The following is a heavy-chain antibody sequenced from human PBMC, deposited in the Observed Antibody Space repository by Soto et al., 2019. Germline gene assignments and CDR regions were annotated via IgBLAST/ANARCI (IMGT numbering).Heavy chain of an antibody. CDR1: EYSFRIYW. J-gene: IGHJ4*02. CDR2: VDPDDSFA. CDR3: ARHQSGSGNSNFDF. Sequence: GESLKISCQAFEYSFRIYWISWVRQKPGAGLEWMGRVDPDDSFATYSPSFEGHVSISVDKSTNIVYLQWRSLRASDTATYYCARHQSGSGNSNFDFWGQGTPVTVSS. V-gene: IGHV5-10-1*01. D-gene: IGHD3-10*01.